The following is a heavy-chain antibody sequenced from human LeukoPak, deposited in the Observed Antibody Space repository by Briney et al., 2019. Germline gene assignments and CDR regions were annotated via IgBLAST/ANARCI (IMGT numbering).Heavy chain of an antibody. CDR1: GGSIRSSYYY. J-gene: IGHJ3*02. CDR3: ARVRIPSAFDI. D-gene: IGHD2-15*01. Sequence: SETLSLTCTVSGGSIRSSYYYWGWIRQPPGKGLEWIGSIYDSGSTYYNPSLKSRVTISVDTSKNQFSLKLNSVTAADTAVYYCARVRIPSAFDIWGQGTMVTVSS. CDR2: IYDSGST. V-gene: IGHV4-39*01.